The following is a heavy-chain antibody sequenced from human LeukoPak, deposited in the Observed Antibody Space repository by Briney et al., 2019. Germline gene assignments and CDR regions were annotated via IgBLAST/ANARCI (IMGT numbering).Heavy chain of an antibody. J-gene: IGHJ4*02. V-gene: IGHV3-7*03. CDR2: IKQDGSEK. D-gene: IGHD3-10*01. Sequence: GGSLRPSCAASGFTFSSYWMSWVRQAPGKGLEWVANIKQDGSEKYYVDSVKGRFTISRDNAKNSLYLQMNSLRAEDTAVYYCTGSFGELTFFDYWGLGTLVTGSS. CDR3: TGSFGELTFFDY. CDR1: GFTFSSYW.